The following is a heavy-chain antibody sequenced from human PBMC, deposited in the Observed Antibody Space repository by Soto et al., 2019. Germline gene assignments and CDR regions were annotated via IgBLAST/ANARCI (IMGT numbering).Heavy chain of an antibody. CDR2: IRANAAGGTK. D-gene: IGHD5-18*01. J-gene: IGHJ4*02. Sequence: DVQLVESGGGFVKPGGSLRLSCAASGFIFSDAWMSWVRQAPGKGVEWGGRIRANAAGGTKDYTALVQGRFTISRDDSKKTLYLPMTSHKPEDTAVYYCTAADVIQLWSPADHWGQGTLVTVSS. CDR3: TAADVIQLWSPADH. CDR1: GFIFSDAW. V-gene: IGHV3-15*01.